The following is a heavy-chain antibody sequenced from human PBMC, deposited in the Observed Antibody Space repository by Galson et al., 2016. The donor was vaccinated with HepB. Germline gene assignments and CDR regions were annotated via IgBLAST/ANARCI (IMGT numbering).Heavy chain of an antibody. J-gene: IGHJ3*02. CDR1: GFSFSSYA. CDR3: ARDRRSGNSLEALDI. CDR2: ILYDGSNK. D-gene: IGHD3-3*01. Sequence: SLRLSCAASGFSFSSYAMHWVRQAPGKGLEWVALILYDGSNKYHADSVKGRFTISRDNSKNTLYLQMNSLRAEDTAVYYCARDRRSGNSLEALDIWGRGTVVTVSS. V-gene: IGHV3-30-3*01.